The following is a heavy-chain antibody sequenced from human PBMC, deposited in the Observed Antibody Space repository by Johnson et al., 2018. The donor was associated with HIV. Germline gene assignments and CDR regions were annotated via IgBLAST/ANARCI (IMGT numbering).Heavy chain of an antibody. V-gene: IGHV3-9*01. CDR3: ARGSGGIVGAQDI. Sequence: ELQLVESGGGLVQPGRSLRLSCAASGFSFDDYSMHWVRQAPGKGLEWVSGISWNSGSIGYADSVKGRFTISRDNAKNSLYLQMNSRGADDTAVYYCARGSGGIVGAQDIWGQGTMVTVSS. CDR2: ISWNSGSI. J-gene: IGHJ3*02. D-gene: IGHD1-26*01. CDR1: GFSFDDYS.